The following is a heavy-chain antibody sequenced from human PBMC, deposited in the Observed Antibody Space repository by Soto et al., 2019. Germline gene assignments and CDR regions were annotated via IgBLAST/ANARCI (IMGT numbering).Heavy chain of an antibody. V-gene: IGHV3-74*01. CDR3: ARGGLSNSGTYCKDS. Sequence: EVQLVQSGGGLVHPGGSLRLSCAASGFTFTSYWMHWVRQGPGKGLVWVARIKTDGSSTNYADSVKGRFTISRDNAKNTLYLQMNSLRAEDTAVYYCARGGLSNSGTYCKDSWRQGTLVTVSS. D-gene: IGHD3-10*01. CDR1: GFTFTSYW. CDR2: IKTDGSST. J-gene: IGHJ4*02.